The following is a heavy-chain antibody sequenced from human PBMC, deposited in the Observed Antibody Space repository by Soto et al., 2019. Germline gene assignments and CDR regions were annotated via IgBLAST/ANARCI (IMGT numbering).Heavy chain of an antibody. CDR1: GYMFTDYY. CDR3: ASCLVRVIKVVDY. CDR2: IDPKGGDT. Sequence: ASLKISCKASGYMFTDYYMHWVRQAPGQGLEWMGWIDPKGGDTKYAQNFQGRVTMTRDTSISTAYMDLSSLISDDTAVYYCASCLVRVIKVVDYWGQGTLFTVSS. V-gene: IGHV1-2*02. J-gene: IGHJ4*02. D-gene: IGHD3-10*01.